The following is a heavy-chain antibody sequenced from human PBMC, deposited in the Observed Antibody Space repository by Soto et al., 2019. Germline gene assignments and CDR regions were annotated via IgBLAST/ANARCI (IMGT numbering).Heavy chain of an antibody. V-gene: IGHV1-69*02. D-gene: IGHD3-10*01. CDR1: GGTLSSYT. CDR3: ASQTYYYGSGIYYYYYGMDV. Sequence: SVKVSCKASGGTLSSYTISWVRQAPGQGLEWMGRIIPILGIANYAQKFQGRVTITADKSTSTAYMELSSLRSEDTAVYYCASQTYYYGSGIYYYYYGMDVWGQGTTVTVSS. J-gene: IGHJ6*02. CDR2: IIPILGIA.